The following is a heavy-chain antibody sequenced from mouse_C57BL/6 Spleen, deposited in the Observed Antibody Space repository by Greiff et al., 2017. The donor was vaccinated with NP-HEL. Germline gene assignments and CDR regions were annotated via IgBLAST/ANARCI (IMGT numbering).Heavy chain of an antibody. CDR2: ISYDGSN. CDR3: AKEHSGTGYFDV. Sequence: EVKLMESGPGLVKPSQSLSLTCSVTGYSITSGYYWNWIRQFPGNKLEWMGYISYDGSNNYNPSLKNRISITRDTSKNQFFLKLNSVTTEDTATYYCAKEHSGTGYFDVWGTGTTVTVSS. CDR1: GYSITSGYY. J-gene: IGHJ1*03. D-gene: IGHD4-1*01. V-gene: IGHV3-6*01.